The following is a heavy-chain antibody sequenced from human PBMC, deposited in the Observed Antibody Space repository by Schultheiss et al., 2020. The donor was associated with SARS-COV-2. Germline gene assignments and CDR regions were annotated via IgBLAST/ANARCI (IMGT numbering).Heavy chain of an antibody. Sequence: GGSLRLSCAASGFTFSSYAMSWVRQAPGKGLEWVSAISGSGGSTYYADSVKGRFTISRDNSKNTLYLQMNSLRAEDTAVYYCARRARGYSYGSYYWYFDLWGRGTLVTVSS. D-gene: IGHD5-18*01. J-gene: IGHJ2*01. CDR2: ISGSGGST. CDR3: ARRARGYSYGSYYWYFDL. V-gene: IGHV3-23*01. CDR1: GFTFSSYA.